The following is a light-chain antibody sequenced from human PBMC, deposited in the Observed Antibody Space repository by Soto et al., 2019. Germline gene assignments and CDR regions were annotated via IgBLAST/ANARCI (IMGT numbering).Light chain of an antibody. J-gene: IGKJ1*01. CDR3: QQYSAFPWT. Sequence: MGMSRCRSKLSACVGDGVTITCRASQSISDWWAWYQQKPGEAPKLLIFDASSLESGVPSRFSGSGSGTDFTLTISSLQPDDFATYYCQQYSAFPWTFGQGTKVDIK. CDR1: QSISDW. V-gene: IGKV1-5*01. CDR2: DAS.